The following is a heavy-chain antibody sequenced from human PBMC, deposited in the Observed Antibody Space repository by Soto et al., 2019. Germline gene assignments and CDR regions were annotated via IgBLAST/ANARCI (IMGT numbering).Heavy chain of an antibody. CDR3: SRSLDS. V-gene: IGHV3-7*01. Sequence: GGSLRLSCAASGFAFSSFWMDWVRQAPGKGLEWVANINPDGSEKHYVDSVKGRFTISRDNAKNSLYLHMSSLTAEDSALYYCSRSLDSWGQGTRVTVSS. CDR1: GFAFSSFW. CDR2: INPDGSEK. J-gene: IGHJ4*02.